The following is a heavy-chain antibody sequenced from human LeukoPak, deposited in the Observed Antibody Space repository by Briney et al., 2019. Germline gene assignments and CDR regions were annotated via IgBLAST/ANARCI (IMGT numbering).Heavy chain of an antibody. CDR2: IYHSGST. CDR1: GGSISSYY. Sequence: SETLSLTCTVSGGSISSYYWSWIRQPPGKGLEWIGYIYHSGSTYYNPSLKSRVTISVDRSKNQFSLKLSSVTAADTAVYYCARGGEYYDILTGYYSEYYFDYWGQGTLVTVSS. J-gene: IGHJ4*02. CDR3: ARGGEYYDILTGYYSEYYFDY. V-gene: IGHV4-59*12. D-gene: IGHD3-9*01.